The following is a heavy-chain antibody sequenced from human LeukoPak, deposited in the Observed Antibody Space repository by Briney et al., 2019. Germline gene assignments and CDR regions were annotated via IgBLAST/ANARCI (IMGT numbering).Heavy chain of an antibody. D-gene: IGHD5-18*01. CDR1: GGSISSSSYY. CDR3: ARHFNGYSNGPIDY. CDR2: IYYSGST. J-gene: IGHJ4*02. Sequence: SETLSLTCTVSGGSISSSSYYWGWIRQPPGKGLEWIGSIYYSGSTYYNPSLKSRVTISVDTSKNQFSLKLSSVTAADAAVYYCARHFNGYSNGPIDYWGQGTLVTVSS. V-gene: IGHV4-39*01.